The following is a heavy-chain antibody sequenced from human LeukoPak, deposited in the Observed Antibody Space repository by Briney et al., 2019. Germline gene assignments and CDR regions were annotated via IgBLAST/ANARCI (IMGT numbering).Heavy chain of an antibody. CDR2: IYPGDSDT. Sequence: GESLKISCKGSGYSFTSYWIGWVRQMPGKGLEWMGIIYPGDSDTRYSPSFQGQVTISADKSISTAYLQWSSLKASDTAMYYCASQISPKYHYDSSGLLTAFDIWGQGTMVTVSS. J-gene: IGHJ3*02. CDR1: GYSFTSYW. D-gene: IGHD3-22*01. V-gene: IGHV5-51*01. CDR3: ASQISPKYHYDSSGLLTAFDI.